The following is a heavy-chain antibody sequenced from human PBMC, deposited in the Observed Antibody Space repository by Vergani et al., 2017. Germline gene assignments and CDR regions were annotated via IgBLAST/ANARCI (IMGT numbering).Heavy chain of an antibody. CDR3: AKGGTGYCSSTSCYMRAAPLGY. CDR2: ISGSGGST. J-gene: IGHJ4*02. V-gene: IGHV3-23*01. Sequence: EVQLLESGGGLVQPGGSLRLSCAASGFTFSSYAMSWVRQAPGKGLEWVSAISGSGGSTYYADSVKGRFTISRDNSKNTLYLQMISLRAEDTAVYYCAKGGTGYCSSTSCYMRAAPLGYWGQGTLVTVSS. D-gene: IGHD2-2*02. CDR1: GFTFSSYA.